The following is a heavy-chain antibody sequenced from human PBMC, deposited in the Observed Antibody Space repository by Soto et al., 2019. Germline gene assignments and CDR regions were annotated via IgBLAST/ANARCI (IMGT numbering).Heavy chain of an antibody. V-gene: IGHV1-3*01. D-gene: IGHD7-27*01. Sequence: QVPLVQSGAEVRKPGASVKVSCKASGYTFSSYAMHRVRQAPGQRLEWMGWINAGYGNTKSSQKFQDGVTISRDTSASTAYMELTSLRSEDTAVYYCARDTGDGTFDFWGQGTLVTVSS. CDR3: ARDTGDGTFDF. CDR2: INAGYGNT. CDR1: GYTFSSYA. J-gene: IGHJ4*02.